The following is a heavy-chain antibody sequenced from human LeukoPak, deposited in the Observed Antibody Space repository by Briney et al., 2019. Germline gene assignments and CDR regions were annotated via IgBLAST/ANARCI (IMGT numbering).Heavy chain of an antibody. CDR3: ARDLPAMYSNPPYCMDV. V-gene: IGHV3-48*01. CDR2: ISSSSSTI. J-gene: IGHJ6*03. D-gene: IGHD4-11*01. Sequence: PGGSLRLSCAASGFTFSSYSMNWVRQAPGKGLEWVSYISSSSSTIYYADSVKGRFTISRDNAKNSLYLQVNSLRAEDTAVYYCARDLPAMYSNPPYCMDVWGKGTTVAVSS. CDR1: GFTFSSYS.